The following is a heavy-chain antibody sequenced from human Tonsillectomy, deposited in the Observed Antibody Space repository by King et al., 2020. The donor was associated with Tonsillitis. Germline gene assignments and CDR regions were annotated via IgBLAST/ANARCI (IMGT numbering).Heavy chain of an antibody. CDR3: AGGGLVRGAIGWFDP. CDR1: GDSVSSNSAG. Sequence: VQLQQSVPGLVKPSQTLSLTCAISGDSVSSNSAGWNWIRRSPSRGLEWLGRTYYRSKWYNDYAVSVKSRITINPDTSKNQFSLQLNSVTPEDTAVYYWAGGGLVRGAIGWFDPWGQGTLVTVSS. CDR2: TYYRSKWYN. V-gene: IGHV6-1*01. D-gene: IGHD3-10*01. J-gene: IGHJ5*02.